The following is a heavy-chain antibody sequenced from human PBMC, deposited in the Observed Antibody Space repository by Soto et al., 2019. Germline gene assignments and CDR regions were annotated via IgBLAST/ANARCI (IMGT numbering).Heavy chain of an antibody. V-gene: IGHV1-18*04. CDR2: ITAYNGNT. CDR1: GYSFTNYG. CDR3: ARAYSYGSYWYFDL. Sequence: QLQLVQSGPEVKNPGAPVKVSCKASGYSFTNYGITWVRQAPGQGLEWMGWITAYNGNTHYAQNLQGRVTMTTDTSTSTAYMELWRLRSDDTAVYYCARAYSYGSYWYFDLWGSGTLVTVSS. D-gene: IGHD5-18*01. J-gene: IGHJ2*01.